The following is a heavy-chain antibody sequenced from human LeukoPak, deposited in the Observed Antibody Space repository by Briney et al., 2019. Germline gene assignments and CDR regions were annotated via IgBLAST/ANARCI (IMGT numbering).Heavy chain of an antibody. Sequence: GASVKVSCKASGFTFTSSAMQWVRQARGQRLEWIGWIVVGSGNTNYAQKFQERVTITRDMSTSTAYMELSSLRSEDTAVYYCAADMVTSGATMFDCWGQGTQVTVSS. CDR3: AADMVTSGATMFDC. D-gene: IGHD1-26*01. V-gene: IGHV1-58*02. CDR2: IVVGSGNT. J-gene: IGHJ5*01. CDR1: GFTFTSSA.